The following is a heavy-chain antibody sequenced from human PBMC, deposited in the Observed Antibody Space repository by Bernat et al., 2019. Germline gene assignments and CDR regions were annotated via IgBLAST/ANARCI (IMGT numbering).Heavy chain of an antibody. J-gene: IGHJ4*02. Sequence: QLQLQESGPGLVKPSETLSLTCTVSGGSISSSSYYWGWIRQPPGKGLEWIGSIYYSGSTYYNPSLKSRVTISGENAKDQVALEASSVNAADTAGYYCARPVGEDFWGGGSYYFDYWGQGTLVTVSS. V-gene: IGHV4-39*01. CDR1: GGSISSSSYY. CDR3: ARPVGEDFWGGGSYYFDY. CDR2: IYYSGST. D-gene: IGHD3-3*01.